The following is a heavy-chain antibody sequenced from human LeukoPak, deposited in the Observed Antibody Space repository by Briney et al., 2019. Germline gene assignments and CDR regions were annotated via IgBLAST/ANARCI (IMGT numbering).Heavy chain of an antibody. CDR3: ARGNGYNWNYSAFDI. Sequence: SETLSLTCSVSGGSVSGTNYYWAWIRQPPGKGLEWIGEIYHSGSTNYNPSLKSRVTISVDKSKNQFSLKLSSVTAADTAVYYCARGNGYNWNYSAFDIWGQGTMVTVSS. CDR2: IYHSGST. V-gene: IGHV4-39*07. D-gene: IGHD1-7*01. CDR1: GGSVSGTNYY. J-gene: IGHJ3*02.